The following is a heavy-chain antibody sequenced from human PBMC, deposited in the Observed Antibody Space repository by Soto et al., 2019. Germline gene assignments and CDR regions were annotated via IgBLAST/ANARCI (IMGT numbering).Heavy chain of an antibody. CDR2: ISSNGGST. CDR3: ARGYYDYSGYRGGAFDI. J-gene: IGHJ3*02. Sequence: TGGSLRLSCAASGFTFSSYAMHWVRQAPGKGLEYVSAISSNGGSTYYANSVKGRFTISRDNSKNTLYLQMGSLRDEDTAVYYCARGYYDYSGYRGGAFDIWGQGTMVTVSS. D-gene: IGHD3-22*01. CDR1: GFTFSSYA. V-gene: IGHV3-64*01.